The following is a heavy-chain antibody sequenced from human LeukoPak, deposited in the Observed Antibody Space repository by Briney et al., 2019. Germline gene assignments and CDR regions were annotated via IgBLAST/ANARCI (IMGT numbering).Heavy chain of an antibody. CDR1: GFTFSSYS. CDR2: ISSSSGTI. V-gene: IGHV3-48*01. D-gene: IGHD7-27*01. CDR3: ARDLMGTDYYYGMDV. J-gene: IGHJ6*02. Sequence: PGGSLRLSCAASGFTFSSYSMNWVRQAPGKGLEWVSYISSSSGTIYYADSVKGRFTISRDNAKNSLYLQMNSLRAEDTAVYYCARDLMGTDYYYGMDVWGQGTTVTVSS.